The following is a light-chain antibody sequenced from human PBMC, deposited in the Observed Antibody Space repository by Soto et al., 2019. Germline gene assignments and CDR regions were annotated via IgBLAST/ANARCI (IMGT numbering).Light chain of an antibody. CDR1: QSISSW. Sequence: DIQMTQSPSTLSASVGDRVTITCRASQSISSWLAWYQQKPGKAPKLLIYKASSLESGVPSRFSGSGSGTEFTLTISSLQPDDFAPYYCQQDNSYSPENFGPGTKVDIK. CDR2: KAS. CDR3: QQDNSYSPEN. V-gene: IGKV1-5*03. J-gene: IGKJ3*01.